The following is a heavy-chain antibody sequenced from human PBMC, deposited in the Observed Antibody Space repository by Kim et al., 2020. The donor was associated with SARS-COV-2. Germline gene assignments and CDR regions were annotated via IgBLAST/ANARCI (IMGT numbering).Heavy chain of an antibody. CDR3: ASSLTSHGGYYFDY. Sequence: NPSLKSRVTIAVDKSKNQLSLKLSSVTAADTAVYYCASSLTSHGGYYFDYWGQGTLVTVSS. D-gene: IGHD3-9*01. V-gene: IGHV4-4*02. J-gene: IGHJ4*02.